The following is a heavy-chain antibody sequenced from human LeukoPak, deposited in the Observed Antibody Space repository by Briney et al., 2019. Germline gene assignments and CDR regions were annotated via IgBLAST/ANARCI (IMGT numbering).Heavy chain of an antibody. CDR1: GFIISNND. CDR3: ARYSSGCAFDI. V-gene: IGHV3-13*01. D-gene: IGHD2-21*01. CDR2: IGIAGDT. J-gene: IGHJ3*02. Sequence: GGSLRLSCAASGFIISNNDMHWVRQATGKGLEWVSAIGIAGDTYYAGSVKGRFTISRENAKNSLYLQMNSLRAGDTAVYYCARYSSGCAFDIWGQGTMVTVSS.